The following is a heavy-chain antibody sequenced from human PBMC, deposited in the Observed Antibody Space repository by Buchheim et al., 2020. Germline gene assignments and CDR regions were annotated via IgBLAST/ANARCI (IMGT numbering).Heavy chain of an antibody. Sequence: EVQLVESGGGLVQPGGSLRLSCAASGFTVSSNYMSWVRQAPGKGLEWVSVIYSGGSTYYADSVKGRFTIPRHNSKTTLYLQMNSLRAEDTAVYYCARVGYDTLYYYYGMDVWGQGTT. CDR3: ARVGYDTLYYYYGMDV. V-gene: IGHV3-53*04. CDR1: GFTVSSNY. D-gene: IGHD3-9*01. CDR2: IYSGGST. J-gene: IGHJ6*02.